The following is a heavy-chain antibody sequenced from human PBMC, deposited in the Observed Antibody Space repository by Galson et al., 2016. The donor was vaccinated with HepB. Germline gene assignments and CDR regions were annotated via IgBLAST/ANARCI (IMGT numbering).Heavy chain of an antibody. Sequence: SETLSLTCAVSGGSISSSNWWNWVRQTPGKGLEWIGNIYYSGSTYYNPSLRSRVTISVDTSKNQISLKLSSVTAADTAVYYCARLSGSSCWYHFDYWGQGTLVTVSS. CDR2: IYYSGST. CDR1: GGSISSSNW. D-gene: IGHD6-19*01. J-gene: IGHJ4*02. CDR3: ARLSGSSCWYHFDY. V-gene: IGHV4-4*02.